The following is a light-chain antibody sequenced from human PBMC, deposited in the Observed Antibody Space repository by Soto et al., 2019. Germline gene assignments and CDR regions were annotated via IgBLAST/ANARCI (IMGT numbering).Light chain of an antibody. V-gene: IGKV1-5*03. CDR2: KAS. J-gene: IGKJ1*01. CDR3: QHYNSYSEA. CDR1: QTISSW. Sequence: DIQMTQSPSTLSGSVGDRVTITCRASQTISSWLAWYQQKPGKAPKLLIYKASTLKSGVPSRFSGSGSGTELTLTISSIKPDDFATYYCQHYNSYSEAFGQGTKVDI.